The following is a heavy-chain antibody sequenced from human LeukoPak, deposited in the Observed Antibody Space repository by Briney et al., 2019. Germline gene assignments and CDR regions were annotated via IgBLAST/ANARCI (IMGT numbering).Heavy chain of an antibody. D-gene: IGHD3-3*02. CDR1: GLTPSNYY. V-gene: IGHV3-11*04. CDR3: ASDISNKGFDY. Sequence: PGGSLRLSCAASGLTPSNYYMSWIRQAPGKGLEWVSYISNIGSTTHHADSVKGRFTISRDNAKNSLYLQMNSLRAEDTAVYYCASDISNKGFDYWGQGTLVTVSS. J-gene: IGHJ4*02. CDR2: ISNIGSTT.